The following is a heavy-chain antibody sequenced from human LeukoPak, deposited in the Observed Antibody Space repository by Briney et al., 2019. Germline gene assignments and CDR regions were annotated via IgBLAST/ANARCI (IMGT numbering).Heavy chain of an antibody. CDR3: ARGGPYSSGWTPKYYFDY. D-gene: IGHD6-19*01. CDR2: ISGSGGST. Sequence: GGSLRLSCAASGFTFSSYAMSWVRQAPGKGLEWVSAISGSGGSTYYADSVKGRFTISRDNSKNTLYLQMNSLRAEDTALYHCARGGPYSSGWTPKYYFDYWGQGTLVTVSS. V-gene: IGHV3-23*01. J-gene: IGHJ4*02. CDR1: GFTFSSYA.